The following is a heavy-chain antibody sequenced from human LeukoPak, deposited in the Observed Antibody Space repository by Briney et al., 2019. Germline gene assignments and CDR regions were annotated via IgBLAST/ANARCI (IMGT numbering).Heavy chain of an antibody. CDR3: ARGRYCSSTSCWNYYYYYMDV. Sequence: PSETLSLTCAVYGGSFSGHYWSWIRQPPGKGLEWIGEINHSGSTNYNPSLKSRVTISVDTSKNQFSLKLSSVTAADTAVYYCARGRYCSSTSCWNYYYYYMDVWGKGTTVTVSS. CDR1: GGSFSGHY. J-gene: IGHJ6*03. D-gene: IGHD2-2*01. CDR2: INHSGST. V-gene: IGHV4-34*01.